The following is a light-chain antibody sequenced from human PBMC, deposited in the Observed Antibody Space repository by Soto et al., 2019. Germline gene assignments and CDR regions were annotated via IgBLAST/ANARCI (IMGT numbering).Light chain of an antibody. CDR2: GAS. V-gene: IGKV3-20*01. CDR1: QSVSSSY. J-gene: IGKJ1*01. CDR3: QQYGSSPWT. Sequence: EIVLTQSPGTLSLSPGERATLSCRASQSVSSSYLAWYQQKPGQAPRPLIYGASSRAIGIPDRFSGSGSGTAFTLTISRLETEDFAVDYCQQYGSSPWTFGQGTKVEIK.